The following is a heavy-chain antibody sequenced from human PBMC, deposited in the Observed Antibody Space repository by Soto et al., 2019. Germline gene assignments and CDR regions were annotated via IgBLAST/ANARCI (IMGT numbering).Heavy chain of an antibody. V-gene: IGHV3-7*01. CDR3: AQDMAYAFHI. CDR2: IHQGVSET. D-gene: IGHD2-15*01. CDR1: GFPFSRHW. J-gene: IGHJ3*02. Sequence: EVRLVESGGGLVQPGGSLRLSCAASGFPFSRHWMSWVRQAPGKGLEWLGNIHQGVSETHFADSVRGRSTISRDNAKNSLFLQLNSLRAEDTAVYYCAQDMAYAFHIWGQGTVVTVAS.